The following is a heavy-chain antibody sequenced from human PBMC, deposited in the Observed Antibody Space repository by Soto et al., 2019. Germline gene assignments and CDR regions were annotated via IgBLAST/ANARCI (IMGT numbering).Heavy chain of an antibody. CDR3: ARDDEGGSDCDLGS. J-gene: IGHJ4*02. CDR2: ISSDGSNK. D-gene: IGHD2-15*01. Sequence: QVQLVESGGGVVQPGRSLRLSCAVSGFTFSSHAMHWVRQAPGKGLEWVTLISSDGSNKYYADSVKGRFTTSRDNSKNTMYLQMNSLRVEETAVYYCARDDEGGSDCDLGSWGQGALVTVSS. CDR1: GFTFSSHA. V-gene: IGHV3-30-3*01.